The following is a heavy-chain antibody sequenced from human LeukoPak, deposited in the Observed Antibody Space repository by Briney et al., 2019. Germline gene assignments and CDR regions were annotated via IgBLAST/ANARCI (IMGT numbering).Heavy chain of an antibody. CDR3: VRSSGWYDY. Sequence: QPGGSLRLSCAASGFPFTTYWMHWVRQAPGKGLVWVSGINSDGSSTTYADSVKGRFTISRDNAKSTLYLQMNSLRAEDTAVYYCVRSSGWYDYWGQGTLVTVSS. CDR1: GFPFTTYW. V-gene: IGHV3-74*01. CDR2: INSDGSST. D-gene: IGHD6-19*01. J-gene: IGHJ4*02.